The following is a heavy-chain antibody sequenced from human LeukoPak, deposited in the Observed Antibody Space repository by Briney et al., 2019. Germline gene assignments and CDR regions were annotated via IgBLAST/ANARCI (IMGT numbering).Heavy chain of an antibody. CDR3: AKDLSWYSGSYPPPD. Sequence: HPGGSLRLSCAASGFTFDDYAMHWVRQAPGKGLEWVSGISWNSGSIGYADSVKGRFTISRDNSKNTLYLQMNSLRAEDTAVYYCAKDLSWYSGSYPPPDWGQGTLVTVSS. CDR1: GFTFDDYA. V-gene: IGHV3-9*01. CDR2: ISWNSGSI. J-gene: IGHJ4*02. D-gene: IGHD1-26*01.